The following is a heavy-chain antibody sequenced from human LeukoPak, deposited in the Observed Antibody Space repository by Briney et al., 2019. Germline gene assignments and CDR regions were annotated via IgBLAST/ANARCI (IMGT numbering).Heavy chain of an antibody. CDR1: GYTFTGYY. CDR2: INPNSGGT. D-gene: IGHD3-10*01. J-gene: IGHJ6*03. V-gene: IGHV1-2*02. CDR3: ATDVLAMVRGVTNMDV. Sequence: GGSVRVSCMASGYTFTGYYMHWVRQAPGQGLEWRGWINPNSGGTNYAQKFQGRVTMTRDTSISTVYKELSRLRSDDPAVYYCATDVLAMVRGVTNMDVWGKGTTVTVSS.